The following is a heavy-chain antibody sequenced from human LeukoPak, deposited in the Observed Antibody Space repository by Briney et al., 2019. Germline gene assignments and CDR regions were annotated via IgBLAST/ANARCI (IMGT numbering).Heavy chain of an antibody. V-gene: IGHV4-31*03. CDR2: IYYSGST. CDR3: ARGYCSSTSCYGAGY. D-gene: IGHD2-2*01. Sequence: PSETLSLTCTVSGGSISSGGYYWSWIRQHPGKGLEWIGYIYYSGSTYYNPSLKSRVTISVDTSKNQFSLKLSSVTAADTAVYYCARGYCSSTSCYGAGYWGQGTLVTVSS. J-gene: IGHJ4*02. CDR1: GGSISSGGYY.